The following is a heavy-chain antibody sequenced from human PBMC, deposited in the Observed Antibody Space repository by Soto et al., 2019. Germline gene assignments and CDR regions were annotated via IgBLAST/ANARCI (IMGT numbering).Heavy chain of an antibody. D-gene: IGHD1-26*01. CDR2: IKSKTDGGTT. CDR1: GFTFSNAW. V-gene: IGHV3-15*01. CDR3: TTADSGSYSIDYYFDY. Sequence: GGSLRLSCAASGFTFSNAWMSWVRQAPGKGLEWVGRIKSKTDGGTTDYAAPVKGRFTISRDDSKNTLYLQMNSLKTEDTAVYYCTTADSGSYSIDYYFDYWGQGTLVTVSS. J-gene: IGHJ4*02.